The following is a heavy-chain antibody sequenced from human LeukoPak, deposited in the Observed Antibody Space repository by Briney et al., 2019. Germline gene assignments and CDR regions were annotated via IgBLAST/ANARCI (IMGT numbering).Heavy chain of an antibody. D-gene: IGHD4-17*01. Sequence: PGGSLRLSCAASGLTVTNNYWNWVHQPPGKGPEWISLIYSNGDTRYADSVKGRFTFSRDNSKNTLYLQMNSLRAEDTAVYYCTYGDYPLTYWGQGTLVSVSS. CDR3: TYGDYPLTY. J-gene: IGHJ4*02. CDR1: GLTVTNNY. V-gene: IGHV3-66*01. CDR2: IYSNGDT.